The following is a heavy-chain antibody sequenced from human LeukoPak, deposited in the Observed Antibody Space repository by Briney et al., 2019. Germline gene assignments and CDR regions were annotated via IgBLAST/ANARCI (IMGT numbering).Heavy chain of an antibody. CDR1: GYTSTSYG. J-gene: IGHJ4*02. V-gene: IGHV1-18*01. CDR2: ISAYNGNT. D-gene: IGHD3-10*01. CDR3: ARSRMVRGVIIHFDY. Sequence: ASVKVSGKASGYTSTSYGISWVRQAPGQGLEWMGWISAYNGNTNYAQKLQGRVTMTTDTSTSTAYMELRSLRASDTAMYYCARSRMVRGVIIHFDYWGQGTLVTVSS.